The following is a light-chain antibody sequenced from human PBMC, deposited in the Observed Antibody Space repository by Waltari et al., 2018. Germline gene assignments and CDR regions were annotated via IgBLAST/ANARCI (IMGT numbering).Light chain of an antibody. CDR3: YSSDSTGLRV. J-gene: IGLJ1*01. V-gene: IGLV3-10*01. CDR1: QQSRRY. Sequence: SYEFTPPPPVSLSPGPTARITRPGHQQSRRYAYWCQQKSGQAPRLVIYEDTKRPSGIPERFSGSSSGKVATLTITGAQVDDEADYYCYSSDSTGLRVFGGGTTVVVL. CDR2: EDT.